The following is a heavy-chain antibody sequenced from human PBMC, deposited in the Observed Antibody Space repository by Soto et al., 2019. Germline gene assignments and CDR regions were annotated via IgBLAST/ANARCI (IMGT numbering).Heavy chain of an antibody. J-gene: IGHJ6*03. Sequence: ASVKVSCKASGYTFTSYGISWVRQAPGQGLEWMGWISAYNGNTNYAQKLQGRVTMTTDTSTSTAYMELRSLRSDDTAVYYCARDWRGSSSSYYYYYMDVWGKGTTVTVSS. CDR3: ARDWRGSSSSYYYYYMDV. V-gene: IGHV1-18*01. D-gene: IGHD6-6*01. CDR1: GYTFTSYG. CDR2: ISAYNGNT.